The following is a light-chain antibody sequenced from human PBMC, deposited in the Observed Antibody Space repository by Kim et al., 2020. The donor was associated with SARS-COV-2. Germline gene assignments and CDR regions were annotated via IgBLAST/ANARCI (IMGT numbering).Light chain of an antibody. CDR1: KLGDKY. Sequence: VPPGQTASITCSGDKLGDKYACWYQQKPGQSPGLVIYQDSKRPSGIPERFSGSNSGNTATLTISGTQAMDEADYYCQAWDSSTYVFGTGTKVTVL. J-gene: IGLJ1*01. V-gene: IGLV3-1*01. CDR2: QDS. CDR3: QAWDSSTYV.